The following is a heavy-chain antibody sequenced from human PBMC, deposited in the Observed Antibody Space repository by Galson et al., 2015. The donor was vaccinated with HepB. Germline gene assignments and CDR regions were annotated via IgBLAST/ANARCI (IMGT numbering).Heavy chain of an antibody. V-gene: IGHV3-23*01. D-gene: IGHD5-18*01. J-gene: IGHJ6*02. CDR3: AKGQIQLWTPRYGYYYYGMDV. CDR1: GFTFSSYA. Sequence: SLRLSCAASGFTFSSYAMSWVRQAPGKGLEWVSAISGSGGSTYYADSVKGRFTISRDNSKNTLYLQMNSLRAEDTAVYYCAKGQIQLWTPRYGYYYYGMDVWGQGTTVTVSS. CDR2: ISGSGGST.